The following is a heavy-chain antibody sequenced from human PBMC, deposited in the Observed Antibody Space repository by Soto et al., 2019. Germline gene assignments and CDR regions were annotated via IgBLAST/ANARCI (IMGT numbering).Heavy chain of an antibody. CDR1: GYTLTELS. V-gene: IGHV1-24*01. J-gene: IGHJ4*02. Sequence: ASVKVSCKVSGYTLTELSMHWVRQAPGKGLEWMGGIDAEDGETIYAQKLQGRVTMTADTSTGTAYMELRSLRSDDTAVYYCARNYDGDYVSFFDYWGLGTLVTVSS. CDR2: IDAEDGET. CDR3: ARNYDGDYVSFFDY. D-gene: IGHD4-17*01.